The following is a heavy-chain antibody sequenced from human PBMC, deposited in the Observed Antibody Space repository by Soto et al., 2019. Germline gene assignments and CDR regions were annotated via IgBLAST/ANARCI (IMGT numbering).Heavy chain of an antibody. V-gene: IGHV4-31*03. CDR3: ARAPVGGSYFY. Sequence: SETLSLTCSVSGGSISSGDYYWSWIRQHPGKGLEWIGNIYYSGSTYYNPSLTSRVTISVDTSKNQFSLKLSSVTAADAAVYYCARAPVGGSYFYWGQGTPVTAPQ. D-gene: IGHD1-26*01. CDR2: IYYSGST. CDR1: GGSISSGDYY. J-gene: IGHJ4*02.